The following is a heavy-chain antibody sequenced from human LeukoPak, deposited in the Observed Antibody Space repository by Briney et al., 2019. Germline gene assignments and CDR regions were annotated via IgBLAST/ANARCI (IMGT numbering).Heavy chain of an antibody. CDR3: ARSWSGYYYYYGMDV. J-gene: IGHJ6*02. D-gene: IGHD3-3*01. CDR1: GYIFTDYY. Sequence: ASVKVSCKASGYIFTDYYMHWVRQAPGQELGWMGRINPNSGGTNYAQKFQGRVTMTRDTSISTAYMELSRLRSDDTAVYYCARSWSGYYYYYGMDVWGQGTTVTVSS. V-gene: IGHV1-2*06. CDR2: INPNSGGT.